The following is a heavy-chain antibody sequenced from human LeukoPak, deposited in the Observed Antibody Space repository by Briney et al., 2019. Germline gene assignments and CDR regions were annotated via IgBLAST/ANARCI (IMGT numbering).Heavy chain of an antibody. CDR1: GGSISSGDYY. J-gene: IGHJ5*02. D-gene: IGHD6-6*01. V-gene: IGHV4-30-4*08. CDR2: IYYSGST. CDR3: ARTYSSSDWFDP. Sequence: PSQTLFLTCTVSGGSISSGDYYWSWIRQPPGKGLEWIGYIYYSGSTYYNPSLKSRVTISVDTSKNQFSLKLSSVTAADTAVYYCARTYSSSDWFDPWGQGTLVTVSS.